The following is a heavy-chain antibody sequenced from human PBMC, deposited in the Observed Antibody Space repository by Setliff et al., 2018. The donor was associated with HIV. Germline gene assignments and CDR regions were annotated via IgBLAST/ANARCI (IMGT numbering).Heavy chain of an antibody. CDR1: GGSFTNYY. CDR3: ARKVGGDFDY. V-gene: IGHV4-34*01. Sequence: SETLSLTCVVYGGSFTNYYWSWIRQPPGKGLECIGEINHSGSTNYNPSLKSRVTISVDTSKHQFSLKLNSMTAADTAVYFCARKVGGDFDYWGQGTLVTSPQ. J-gene: IGHJ4*02. CDR2: INHSGST. D-gene: IGHD2-2*01.